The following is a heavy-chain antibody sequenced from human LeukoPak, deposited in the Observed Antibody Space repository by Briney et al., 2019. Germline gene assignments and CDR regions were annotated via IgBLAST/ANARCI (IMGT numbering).Heavy chain of an antibody. Sequence: SETLSLTCTVSGGSISSYYWSWIRQPPGKGLEWIGYIYYSGSTNYNPSLKSRVTISVDTSKNQFSLKLSSVTAADTAVYYCAVAAAGPTMGFDYWGQGTLVTVSS. CDR2: IYYSGST. CDR1: GGSISSYY. D-gene: IGHD6-13*01. V-gene: IGHV4-59*08. J-gene: IGHJ4*02. CDR3: AVAAAGPTMGFDY.